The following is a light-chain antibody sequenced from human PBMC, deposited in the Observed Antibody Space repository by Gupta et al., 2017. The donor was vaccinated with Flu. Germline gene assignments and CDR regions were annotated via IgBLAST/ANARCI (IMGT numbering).Light chain of an antibody. CDR3: QQRANWPLLT. J-gene: IGKJ4*01. Sequence: EIVLTQSPATLSLSPGESVTLSCRASQSVSTYLAWYQQKPGQAPRLLIYDASNRATGIPARLSGSGSGTDFTLTISSLEPEDFAVYYCQQRANWPLLTFGGGTKVEIK. V-gene: IGKV3-11*01. CDR1: QSVSTY. CDR2: DAS.